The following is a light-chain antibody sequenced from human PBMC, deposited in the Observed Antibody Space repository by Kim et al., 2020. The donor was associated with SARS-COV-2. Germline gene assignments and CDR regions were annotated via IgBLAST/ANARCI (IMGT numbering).Light chain of an antibody. J-gene: IGKJ4*01. V-gene: IGKV1-8*01. CDR3: QQYYDYRS. Sequence: AIPMTQSPSSLSASTGDRVTITCRASRNVDKYVAWYQQKPGQAHKLLIYGASTLQTGVPTRFRGSGSGTDFTLTISGLQSEDFATYYCQQYYDYRSFGRGTKVDIK. CDR2: GAS. CDR1: RNVDKY.